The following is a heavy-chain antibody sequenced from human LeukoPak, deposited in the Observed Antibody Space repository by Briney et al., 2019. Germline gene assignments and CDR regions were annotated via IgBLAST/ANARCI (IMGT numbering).Heavy chain of an antibody. CDR1: GFTFSSYP. CDR2: LSSDGVNK. CDR3: ARDPGTIFDVLNYHFDS. J-gene: IGHJ4*02. Sequence: PGGSLTLFCAASGFTFSSYPMHWVRQTPAKGLEWVAILSSDGVNKRYADSVRGRFTISRDNFKNTLYLQMSSMTAEDTAIYYCARDPGTIFDVLNYHFDSWGQGTLVTVSS. D-gene: IGHD3-3*01. V-gene: IGHV3-30-3*01.